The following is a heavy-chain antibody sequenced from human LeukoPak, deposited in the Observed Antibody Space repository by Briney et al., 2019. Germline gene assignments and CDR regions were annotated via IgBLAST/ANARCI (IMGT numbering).Heavy chain of an antibody. CDR1: GFTFSSYA. J-gene: IGHJ4*02. D-gene: IGHD2/OR15-2a*01. V-gene: IGHV3-30*01. CDR2: ISYDGSNK. Sequence: AGGSLRLSCAASGFTFSSYAMHWVRQAPGKGLEWVAVISYDGSNKYYADSVKGRFTISRDNSKNTLYLQMNSLRAEYTAVYYCARELYDYWGQGTLVTVSS. CDR3: ARELYDY.